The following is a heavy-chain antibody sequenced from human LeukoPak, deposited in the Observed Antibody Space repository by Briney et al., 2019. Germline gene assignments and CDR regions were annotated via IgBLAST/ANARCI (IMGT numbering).Heavy chain of an antibody. J-gene: IGHJ6*04. D-gene: IGHD4-17*01. Sequence: ASVTVSYKSSGYNFRSYSMHWVRQAPGQSLEWMGWINSANGDTKYSAKFQGRITITRDTSASIVYMGLSSLTSEDTAIYYCARDRPTVTQRAYYFGLDVWGKGTTLTVSS. V-gene: IGHV1-3*01. CDR3: ARDRPTVTQRAYYFGLDV. CDR1: GYNFRSYS. CDR2: INSANGDT.